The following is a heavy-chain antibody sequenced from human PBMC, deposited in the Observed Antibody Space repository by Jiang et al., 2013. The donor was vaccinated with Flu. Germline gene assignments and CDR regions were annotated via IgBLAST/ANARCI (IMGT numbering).Heavy chain of an antibody. V-gene: IGHV4-39*07. Sequence: GPGLVKPSETLSLTCTVSGGSISTSSYYWGWIRQPPGKGLQWIGSIYYTGNAYYNPSLKSRVTISVDTSKNQFSLKLTSVTAADTAVYYCARAPRGSYPYYFDFWGQGTLVTVSS. CDR3: ARAPRGSYPYYFDF. D-gene: IGHD1-26*01. CDR1: GGSISTSSYY. CDR2: IYYTGNA. J-gene: IGHJ4*02.